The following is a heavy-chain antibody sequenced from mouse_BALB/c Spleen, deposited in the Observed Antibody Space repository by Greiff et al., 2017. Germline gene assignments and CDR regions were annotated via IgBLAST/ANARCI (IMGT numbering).Heavy chain of an antibody. Sequence: QVQLQQSGAELAKPGASVKMSCKASGYTFTSYWMHWVKQRPGQGLEWIGYINPSTGYTEYNQKFKDKATLTADKSSITAYMQLSSLTSEDSAVYYCAKSSGPWFAYWGQGTLVTVSS. CDR1: GYTFTSYW. J-gene: IGHJ3*01. V-gene: IGHV1-7*01. CDR2: INPSTGYT. CDR3: AKSSGPWFAY.